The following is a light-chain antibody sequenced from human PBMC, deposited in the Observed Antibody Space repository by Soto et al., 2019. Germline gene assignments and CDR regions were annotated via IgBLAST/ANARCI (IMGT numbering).Light chain of an antibody. Sequence: QSVLTQPPSVSGAPGQRVTISCTGSSSNIGAGYDVHWYQQLPGTAPKLLIYGNSNRPSGVPDRFSGSKSGTSASLAITGLRAEDEADDYCQSCDSGLSGSRVFGGGTKLTVL. CDR1: SSNIGAGYD. J-gene: IGLJ2*01. V-gene: IGLV1-40*01. CDR3: QSCDSGLSGSRV. CDR2: GNS.